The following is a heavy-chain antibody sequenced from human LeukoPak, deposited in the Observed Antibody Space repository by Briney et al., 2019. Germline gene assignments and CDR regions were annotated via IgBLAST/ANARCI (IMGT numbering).Heavy chain of an antibody. D-gene: IGHD3-9*01. CDR2: IYGGGST. CDR3: AKFRAVTGYGDY. Sequence: GGSLRLSCAASGFTVSSNYMSWVRQAPGKGLEWVSVIYGGGSTYYADSVKGRFTISRDNSKNTLYLQMNSLRAEDTAVYYCAKFRAVTGYGDYWGQGTLVTVSS. CDR1: GFTVSSNY. J-gene: IGHJ4*02. V-gene: IGHV3-53*01.